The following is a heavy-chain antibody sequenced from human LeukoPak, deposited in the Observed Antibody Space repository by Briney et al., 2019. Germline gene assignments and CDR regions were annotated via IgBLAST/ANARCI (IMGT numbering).Heavy chain of an antibody. V-gene: IGHV4-59*01. Sequence: SETLSLTCTVSGGSISNYYWSWIRQPPGKGLEWIGYIFYTGSTNYNPSLKSRVTISVDTSKNRFSLKLSSVTAADTAVYYCARGRGLDYWGQGTLVTVSS. CDR2: IFYTGST. CDR1: GGSISNYY. CDR3: ARGRGLDY. J-gene: IGHJ4*02. D-gene: IGHD3-10*01.